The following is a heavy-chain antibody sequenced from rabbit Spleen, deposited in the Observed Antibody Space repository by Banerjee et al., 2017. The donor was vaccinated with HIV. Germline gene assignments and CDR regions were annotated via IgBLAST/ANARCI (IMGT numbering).Heavy chain of an antibody. D-gene: IGHD1-1*01. V-gene: IGHV1S45*01. CDR2: INTYTGKS. CDR1: GIDFSDRDV. CDR3: ARDLIGIIGWNFYL. Sequence: QEQLEESGGGLVKPGGTLTLTCKASGIDFSDRDVMCWVRQAPGKGLEWIACINTYTGKSVYASWATGRFTISRTSSITVTLQMTSLTAADTATYFCARDLIGIIGWNFYLWGPGTLVTVS. J-gene: IGHJ4*01.